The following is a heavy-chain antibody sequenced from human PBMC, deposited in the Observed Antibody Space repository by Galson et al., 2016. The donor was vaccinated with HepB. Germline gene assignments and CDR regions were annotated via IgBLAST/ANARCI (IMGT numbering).Heavy chain of an antibody. Sequence: SLRLSCAASGFTFSVYAMHWVRQAPGKGLEWVAAISNDGNNKFYTDSVKGRFTISRDNSKTTLYLQMNSLRPDDTAVYYCATSEGGVNGSQVWGQGTLVTVSS. CDR2: ISNDGNNK. V-gene: IGHV3-30-3*01. D-gene: IGHD3-10*01. CDR3: ATSEGGVNGSQV. J-gene: IGHJ4*02. CDR1: GFTFSVYA.